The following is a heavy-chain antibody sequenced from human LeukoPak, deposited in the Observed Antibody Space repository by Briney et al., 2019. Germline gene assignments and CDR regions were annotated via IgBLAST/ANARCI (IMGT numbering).Heavy chain of an antibody. CDR1: GYTLTELS. Sequence: GASVKVSCKVSGYTLTELSMHWVRQAPGKGLEWMGGFDPEDGETIYAQKFQGRVTMTEDTSTDTACMELSSLRSEDTAVYYCATLNIVVVPAAVTYNFDYWGQGTLVTVSS. J-gene: IGHJ4*02. V-gene: IGHV1-24*01. CDR3: ATLNIVVVPAAVTYNFDY. D-gene: IGHD2-2*01. CDR2: FDPEDGET.